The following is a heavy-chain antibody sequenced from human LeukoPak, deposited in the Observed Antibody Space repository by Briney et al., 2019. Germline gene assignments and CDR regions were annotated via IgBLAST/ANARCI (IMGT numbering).Heavy chain of an antibody. Sequence: GGSLRLSCAASGFTVSSNYMSWVRQAPGKGLEWVSVIYSGGSTYYADSVKGRFTISRDNSKNTLYLQMNSLRAEDTAVYYCARLRFLEWLLEYYFDHWGQGTLVTVSS. CDR2: IYSGGST. CDR1: GFTVSSNY. J-gene: IGHJ4*02. V-gene: IGHV3-66*02. D-gene: IGHD3-3*01. CDR3: ARLRFLEWLLEYYFDH.